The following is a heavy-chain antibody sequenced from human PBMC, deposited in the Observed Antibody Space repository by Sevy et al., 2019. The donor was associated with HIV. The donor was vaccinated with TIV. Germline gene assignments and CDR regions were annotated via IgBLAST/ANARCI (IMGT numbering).Heavy chain of an antibody. J-gene: IGHJ6*02. V-gene: IGHV3-49*04. CDR3: TRTSYYYDSGSYYGMDV. CDR2: IRSKTYGGTT. D-gene: IGHD3-10*01. Sequence: GGSLRLSCTPSGFTSGDYILTWVRQTPGKGLEWVGFIRSKTYGGTTEYAASVKGRFTISRDDSKNVPYPRMNSLKTEDTVVYYCTRTSYYYDSGSYYGMDVWGQGTTDTVSS. CDR1: GFTSGDYI.